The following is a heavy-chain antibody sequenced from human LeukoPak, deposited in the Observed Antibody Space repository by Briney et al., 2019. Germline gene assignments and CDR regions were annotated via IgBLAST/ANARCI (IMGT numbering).Heavy chain of an antibody. Sequence: LPGGSLRLSCAASGFTFSSYEMNWVRQAPGKGLEWVSYISSTGTTIYYADSVKGRFTISRDNAKNSLYLQMNSLRAEDTAVYYCAELGITMIGGVWGKGTTVTISS. V-gene: IGHV3-48*03. J-gene: IGHJ6*04. CDR3: AELGITMIGGV. CDR1: GFTFSSYE. D-gene: IGHD3-10*02. CDR2: ISSTGTTI.